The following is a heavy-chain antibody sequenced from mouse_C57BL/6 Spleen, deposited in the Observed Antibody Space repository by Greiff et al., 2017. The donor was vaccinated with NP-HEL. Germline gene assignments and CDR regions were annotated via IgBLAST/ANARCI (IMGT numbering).Heavy chain of an antibody. V-gene: IGHV1-64*01. J-gene: IGHJ3*01. D-gene: IGHD2-2*01. CDR2: IHPNSGST. CDR3: AYGYEAWFAY. CDR1: GYTFTSYW. Sequence: QVQLKQPGAELVKPGASVKLSCKASGYTFTSYWMHWVKQRPGQGLEWIGMIHPNSGSTNYNEKFKSKATLTVDKSSSTAYMQLSSLTSEDSAVYYCAYGYEAWFAYWGQGTLVTVSA.